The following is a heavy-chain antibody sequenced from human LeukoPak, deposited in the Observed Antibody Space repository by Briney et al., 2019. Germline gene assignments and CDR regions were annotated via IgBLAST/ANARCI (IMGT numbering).Heavy chain of an antibody. J-gene: IGHJ4*02. CDR2: IAGDGTNT. Sequence: RGSLRGSSAGSGFTLSSYWLHSGCQVPGKGLAWVSRIAGDGTNTNYADSVKGRFTISRDNAKNTLYLQMNSLGAEDTAVYYCARISYHSSHYFDYWGPG. CDR1: GFTLSSYW. V-gene: IGHV3-74*01. CDR3: ARISYHSSHYFDY. D-gene: IGHD3-22*01.